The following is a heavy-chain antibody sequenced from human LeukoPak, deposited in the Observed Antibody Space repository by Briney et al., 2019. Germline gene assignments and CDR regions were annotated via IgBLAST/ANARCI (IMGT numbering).Heavy chain of an antibody. CDR2: ISDSGDTT. Sequence: GGSLRLSCAASGFTFNGYAMTWVRQVPGKGLECVSSISDSGDTTNYADSVKGRFTISRDNSKNTLFLQMNSLRADDTAVYYCAKGRVVPAALLDYWGQGTLVTVSS. CDR1: GFTFNGYA. CDR3: AKGRVVPAALLDY. D-gene: IGHD2-15*01. J-gene: IGHJ4*02. V-gene: IGHV3-23*01.